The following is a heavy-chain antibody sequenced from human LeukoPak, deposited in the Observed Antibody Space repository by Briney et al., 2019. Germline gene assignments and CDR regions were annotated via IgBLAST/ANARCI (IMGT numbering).Heavy chain of an antibody. CDR2: IYYSGST. J-gene: IGHJ4*02. D-gene: IGHD3-3*01. V-gene: IGHV4-61*01. Sequence: SETLSLTCTVSGGSVSSGSYYWSWIRQPPGKGLEWIGYIYYSGSTNYNPSLKSRVTISVDTSKNQFSLKLSSVTAADTAVYYCARGALLEWLLYLPRWYFDYWGQGTLVTVSS. CDR1: GGSVSSGSYY. CDR3: ARGALLEWLLYLPRWYFDY.